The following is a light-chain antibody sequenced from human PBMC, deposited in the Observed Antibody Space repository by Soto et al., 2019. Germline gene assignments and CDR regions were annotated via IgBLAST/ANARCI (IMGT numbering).Light chain of an antibody. CDR1: QSVSSN. J-gene: IGKJ2*01. CDR3: QQYNNWPRT. V-gene: IGKV3-15*01. CDR2: DAS. Sequence: EIVMTQSPATLSVSPGERATVSCRASQSVSSNLAWYQQKPGQAPRLLIYDASTRATGIPARFSGSGSGTEFTLTISRLQSEEFAVYYCQQYNNWPRTFGQGTKLEIK.